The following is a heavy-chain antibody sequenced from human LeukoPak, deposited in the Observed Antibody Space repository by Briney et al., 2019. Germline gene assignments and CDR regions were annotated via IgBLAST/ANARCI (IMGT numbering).Heavy chain of an antibody. CDR1: GLTLSDHI. V-gene: IGHV3-48*04. Sequence: GGSLRLSCTASGLTLSDHIIDWVRQAPGKGLEWVSYISSSGSTIYYADSVKGRFAISRDNAKNSLYLQMNSLRAEDTAVYYCARDYNWNDDYYYGMDVWGQGTTVTVSS. J-gene: IGHJ6*02. D-gene: IGHD1-1*01. CDR2: ISSSGSTI. CDR3: ARDYNWNDDYYYGMDV.